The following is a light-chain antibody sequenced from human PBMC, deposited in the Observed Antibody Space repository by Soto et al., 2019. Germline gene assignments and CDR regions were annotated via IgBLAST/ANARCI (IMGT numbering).Light chain of an antibody. CDR2: LGS. CDR1: QSLLHSNGYNY. V-gene: IGKV2-28*01. J-gene: IGKJ1*01. Sequence: DIVMTQSPLSLPVLPGETASISCRSSQSLLHSNGYNYLDWYMQKPGQSPQLXSYLGSNRASGVPDRFSGSGSGTDFTLKISRVEAEDVGVYYCMQALQISWTFGQGTKVDI. CDR3: MQALQISWT.